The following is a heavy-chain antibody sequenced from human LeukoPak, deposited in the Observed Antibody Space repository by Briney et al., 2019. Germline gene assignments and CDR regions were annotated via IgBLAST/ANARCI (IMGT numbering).Heavy chain of an antibody. CDR2: ISAYNGNT. D-gene: IGHD3-22*01. Sequence: ASVKVSCKASGYTFTGYYMHWVRQAPGQGLEWMGWISAYNGNTNYAQKLQGRVTMTRDTSTSTAYMELRSLRPDDTAVYYCARIDYYDSSGRIDYWGQGPLVTVSS. V-gene: IGHV1-18*04. CDR1: GYTFTGYY. CDR3: ARIDYYDSSGRIDY. J-gene: IGHJ4*02.